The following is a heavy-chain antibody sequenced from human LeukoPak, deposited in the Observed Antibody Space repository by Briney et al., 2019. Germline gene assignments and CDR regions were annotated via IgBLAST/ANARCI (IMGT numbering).Heavy chain of an antibody. J-gene: IGHJ4*02. Sequence: GGSLRLSCVVSGFTFSSYTMSWVRQAPGKGREWVSVISGSGGNTYYVDSVKGRFTISRDNSKNMVFLQMNSLRADDTAVYFCAKRRAVAGVRYYFDYWGRGTLVTVSS. V-gene: IGHV3-23*01. CDR1: GFTFSSYT. D-gene: IGHD6-19*01. CDR3: AKRRAVAGVRYYFDY. CDR2: ISGSGGNT.